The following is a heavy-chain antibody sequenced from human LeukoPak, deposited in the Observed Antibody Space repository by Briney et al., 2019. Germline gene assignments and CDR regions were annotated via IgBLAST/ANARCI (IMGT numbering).Heavy chain of an antibody. Sequence: ASVKVSCKASGYTFTSYYMHWVRQAPGQGLEWMGIINPSGGSTSYAQKFQGRVTMTRDMSTSTVYMELSSLRSEDTAVYYCARGLRYSSSWYSSLRRGYYYMDVWGKGTTVTISS. J-gene: IGHJ6*03. CDR3: ARGLRYSSSWYSSLRRGYYYMDV. CDR1: GYTFTSYY. V-gene: IGHV1-46*01. D-gene: IGHD6-13*01. CDR2: INPSGGST.